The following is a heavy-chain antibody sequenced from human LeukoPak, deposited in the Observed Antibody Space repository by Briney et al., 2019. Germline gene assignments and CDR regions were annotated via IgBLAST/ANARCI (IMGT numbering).Heavy chain of an antibody. CDR2: ISAYNGNT. J-gene: IGHJ5*02. D-gene: IGHD3-3*01. CDR1: GYTFTSYG. V-gene: IGHV1-18*01. Sequence: ASVKVSYKASGYTFTSYGISWVRQAPGQGLEWMGWISAYNGNTNYSQKLQVRSTMATDTSTSTAYMELRSLRSDDTAVYYCARVYYYDFWSGSYNWFDPWGQGTLVTVSS. CDR3: ARVYYYDFWSGSYNWFDP.